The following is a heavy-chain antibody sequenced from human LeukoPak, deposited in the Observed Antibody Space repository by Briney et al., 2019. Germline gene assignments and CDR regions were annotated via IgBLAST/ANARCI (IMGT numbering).Heavy chain of an antibody. J-gene: IGHJ4*02. Sequence: GGSLRLSCAASGFTFSSYAMSWVRQAPGKGLEWVSAISGSGGTTYYADSVRGRFTISRAHSKNTLYLQMNSLRADDTAVYYCAKDRIAVAGIGLDYWGQGTLVTVSS. CDR2: ISGSGGTT. CDR1: GFTFSSYA. CDR3: AKDRIAVAGIGLDY. D-gene: IGHD6-19*01. V-gene: IGHV3-23*01.